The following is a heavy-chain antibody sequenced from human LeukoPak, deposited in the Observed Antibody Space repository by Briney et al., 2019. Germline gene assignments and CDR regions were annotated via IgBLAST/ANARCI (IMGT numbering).Heavy chain of an antibody. J-gene: IGHJ1*01. CDR2: INHSGST. CDR1: GGSFSGYY. V-gene: IGHV4-34*01. Sequence: SETLSLTCAVYGGSFSGYYWSWIRQPPGKGLEWIGEINHSGSTNYNPSLKSRVTISVDTSKNQFSLKLSSVTAAATAVYYCARAHRSIAARPFYFQHWGQGTLVTVSS. D-gene: IGHD6-6*01. CDR3: ARAHRSIAARPFYFQH.